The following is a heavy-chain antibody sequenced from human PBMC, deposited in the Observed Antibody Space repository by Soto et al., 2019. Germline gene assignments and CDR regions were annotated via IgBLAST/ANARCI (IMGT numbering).Heavy chain of an antibody. V-gene: IGHV4-31*03. Sequence: SETLSLTCTVSGGSISSGGYYWSWIRQHPGKGLEWIGYIYYSGSTYYNPSLKSRVTISVDTSKNQFSLRLSSVTAADTAVYYCARARGSVLRFLEWFLMDVWGQGTTVTVSS. CDR2: IYYSGST. CDR3: ARARGSVLRFLEWFLMDV. J-gene: IGHJ6*02. CDR1: GGSISSGGYY. D-gene: IGHD3-3*01.